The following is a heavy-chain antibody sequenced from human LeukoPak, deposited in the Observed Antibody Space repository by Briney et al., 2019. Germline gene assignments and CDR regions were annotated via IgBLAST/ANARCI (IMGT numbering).Heavy chain of an antibody. CDR3: ARDHGSSWYGWFDP. J-gene: IGHJ5*02. Sequence: SETLSLTCTVSGGSISSYYWSWIRQPAGKGLEWIGRIYTSGSTNYNPSLKSRVTMSVDTSKNQFSLKLSSVTAADTAVYYCARDHGSSWYGWFDPWGQGTLVTVSS. V-gene: IGHV4-4*07. CDR1: GGSISSYY. CDR2: IYTSGST. D-gene: IGHD6-13*01.